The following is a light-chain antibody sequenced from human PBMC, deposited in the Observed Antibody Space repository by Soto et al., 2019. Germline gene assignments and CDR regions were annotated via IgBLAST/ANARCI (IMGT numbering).Light chain of an antibody. J-gene: IGKJ4*01. V-gene: IGKV4-1*01. CDR1: QSVLFSSNNKNY. Sequence: DIVMTQSPDSLAVSLGERATINCKSSQSVLFSSNNKNYLGWYQQKVGQPPKSLIYWASTGESGVPDRFSGSGSGTDFTLTISSLQAEDVAVYYCQQYYSKPLTFGGGTKVEIK. CDR3: QQYYSKPLT. CDR2: WAS.